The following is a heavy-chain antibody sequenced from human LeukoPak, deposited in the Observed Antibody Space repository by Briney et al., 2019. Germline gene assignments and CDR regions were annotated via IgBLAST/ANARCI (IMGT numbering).Heavy chain of an antibody. V-gene: IGHV1-18*01. Sequence: ASVKVSCKASGYTFTSYGISWVRQAPGQGLEWMGWISAYNGNTNYAQKLQGRVTMTTDASTSTAYMELRSLRSDDTAVYYCARVKAVYGSGSSIFDYWGQGTLVTVSS. CDR2: ISAYNGNT. CDR1: GYTFTSYG. CDR3: ARVKAVYGSGSSIFDY. J-gene: IGHJ4*02. D-gene: IGHD3-10*01.